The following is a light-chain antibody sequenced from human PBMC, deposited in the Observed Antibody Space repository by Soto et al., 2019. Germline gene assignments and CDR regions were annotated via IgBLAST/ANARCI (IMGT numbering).Light chain of an antibody. V-gene: IGKV3-20*01. CDR1: QSLSSNY. CDR3: QHYESSPPSYT. J-gene: IGKJ2*01. CDR2: GAS. Sequence: EIVLTQSPGTLSLSPGERATLSCRASQSLSSNYLAWYQRKPGQAPRLLIYGASSRATDIPDKFSGSGSGTDFTLTISRLEPEDFAVYYCQHYESSPPSYTFGQGTKLEVK.